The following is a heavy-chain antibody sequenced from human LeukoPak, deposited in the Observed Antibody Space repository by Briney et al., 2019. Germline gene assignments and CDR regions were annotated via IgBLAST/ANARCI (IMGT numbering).Heavy chain of an antibody. CDR2: IYYSGST. V-gene: IGHV4-39*07. CDR3: AGRLWRRDGYNLSAFDI. Sequence: PSETLSLTCTVSGGSISSSSYYWGWIRQPPGKGLEWIGSIYYSGSTYYNPSLKSRFTISVDTSKNQFSLKLSSVTAADTAVYYCAGRLWRRDGYNLSAFDIWGQGTMVTVSS. D-gene: IGHD5-24*01. J-gene: IGHJ3*02. CDR1: GGSISSSSYY.